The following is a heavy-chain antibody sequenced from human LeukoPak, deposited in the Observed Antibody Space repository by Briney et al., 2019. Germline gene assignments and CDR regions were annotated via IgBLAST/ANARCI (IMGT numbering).Heavy chain of an antibody. CDR2: IYWNDDK. J-gene: IGHJ4*02. V-gene: IGHV2-5*01. CDR3: AHRSYYDSSGSRSFDY. Sequence: SGPTLVNPTQTLTLTCTFSGFSLSTSGVGVGWIRQPPGKALEWLALIYWNDDKRYSPSLKSRLTITKDTSKNQVVLTMTNMDPVDTATYYCAHRSYYDSSGSRSFDYWGQGTLVTVSS. CDR1: GFSLSTSGVG. D-gene: IGHD3-22*01.